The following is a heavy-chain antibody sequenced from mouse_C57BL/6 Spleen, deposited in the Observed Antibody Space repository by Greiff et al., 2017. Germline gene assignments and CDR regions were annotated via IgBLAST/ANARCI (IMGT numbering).Heavy chain of an antibody. V-gene: IGHV1-26*01. CDR2: INPNNGGT. J-gene: IGHJ3*01. D-gene: IGHD2-3*01. CDR3: ARWRDGYQGFAY. Sequence: VQLQQSGPELVKPGASVKISCKASGYTFTDYYMNWVKQSHGKSLEWIGDINPNNGGTSYNQKFKGKATLTVDKSSSTAYMELRSLTSEDSAVYYCARWRDGYQGFAYWGQGTLVTVSA. CDR1: GYTFTDYY.